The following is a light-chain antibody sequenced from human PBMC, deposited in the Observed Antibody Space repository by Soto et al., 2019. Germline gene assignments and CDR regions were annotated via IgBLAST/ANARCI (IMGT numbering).Light chain of an antibody. CDR1: QGISSY. Sequence: AIRMTQSPSSFSASTGDRVTITCRASQGISSYLAWYQQKPGKAPKLLIYAASTLKSGVPSMFSGSGSGTDFTLTISCLQSEDFATYYCQQYYSYPMYTFGQGTKLEIK. J-gene: IGKJ2*01. CDR2: AAS. V-gene: IGKV1-8*01. CDR3: QQYYSYPMYT.